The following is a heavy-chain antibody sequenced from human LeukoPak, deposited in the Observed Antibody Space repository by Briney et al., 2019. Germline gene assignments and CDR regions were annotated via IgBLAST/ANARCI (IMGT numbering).Heavy chain of an antibody. CDR2: ISGDGGST. J-gene: IGHJ4*02. D-gene: IGHD3-3*01. Sequence: GGSLRLSCAASGFTFDDYAMHWVRQAPGKGLEWVSLISGDGGSTYYADSVKGRFTISRDNSKNSLYLQMNSLRAEDTAVYYCASDGPTIFGVVVVDYWGQVTLVTVSS. V-gene: IGHV3-43*02. CDR1: GFTFDDYA. CDR3: ASDGPTIFGVVVVDY.